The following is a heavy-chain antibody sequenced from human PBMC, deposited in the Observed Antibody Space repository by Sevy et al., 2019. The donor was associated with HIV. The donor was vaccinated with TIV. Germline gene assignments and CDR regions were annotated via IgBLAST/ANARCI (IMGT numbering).Heavy chain of an antibody. D-gene: IGHD3-22*01. J-gene: IGHJ6*02. V-gene: IGHV3-23*01. CDR2: ISGSGGDT. CDR1: GFTFSTYA. CDR3: AKDAYYYDSSGYSMSQWYYGMDV. Sequence: GGSMRLSCAASGFTFSTYAMSWVRQAPGKGLEWVSVISGSGGDTYYADSVKGRFTISRGNSKNTLYLQMNSLRAEDKAVYYCAKDAYYYDSSGYSMSQWYYGMDVWGQGTTVTVSS.